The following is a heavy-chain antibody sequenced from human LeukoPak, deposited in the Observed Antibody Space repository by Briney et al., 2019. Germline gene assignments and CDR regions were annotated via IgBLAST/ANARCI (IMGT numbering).Heavy chain of an antibody. J-gene: IGHJ4*02. CDR3: ARSGYGDNVGPFDY. Sequence: GGSLRLSCAASGFTFSSYSMNWVRQAPGKGLEWVSSISSSSSYIYYADSVRGRFTISRDNAKNSLYLQVNSLRAEDTAVYYCARSGYGDNVGPFDYWGQGTLVTVSS. D-gene: IGHD4-17*01. CDR1: GFTFSSYS. V-gene: IGHV3-21*01. CDR2: ISSSSSYI.